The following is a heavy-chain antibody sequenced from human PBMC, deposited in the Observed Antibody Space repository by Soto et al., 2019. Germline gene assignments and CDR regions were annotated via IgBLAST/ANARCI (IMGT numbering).Heavy chain of an antibody. J-gene: IGHJ4*02. CDR3: ASSTYYYDSSGSY. Sequence: XSVKVSYNASGYTFTSYYMRWVRQSPGQGLEWMGIINPSGGSTSYAEKFQGRVTMTRDTSTSTVYMELSSLTFEDTAVYYCASSTYYYDSSGSYWGQGTLVTVSS. CDR2: INPSGGST. D-gene: IGHD3-22*01. CDR1: GYTFTSYY. V-gene: IGHV1-46*03.